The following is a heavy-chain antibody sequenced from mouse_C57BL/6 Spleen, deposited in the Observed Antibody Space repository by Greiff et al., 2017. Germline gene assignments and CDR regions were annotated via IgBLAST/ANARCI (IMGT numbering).Heavy chain of an antibody. Sequence: EVMLVESGEGLVKPGGSLKLSCAASGFTFSSYAMSWVRQTPEKRLEWVAYISSGGDYIYYADTVKGRFPISRDNARNTLYLQMRSLKSEDTAMYYCTRDDSGSSYWYGDVGGTGTTVSVSS. D-gene: IGHD3-2*02. CDR1: GFTFSSYA. CDR2: ISSGGDYI. V-gene: IGHV5-9-1*02. J-gene: IGHJ1*03. CDR3: TRDDSGSSYWYGDV.